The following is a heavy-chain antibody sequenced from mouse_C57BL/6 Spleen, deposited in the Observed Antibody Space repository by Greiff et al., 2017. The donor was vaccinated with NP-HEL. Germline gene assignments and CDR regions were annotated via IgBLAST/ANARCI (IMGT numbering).Heavy chain of an antibody. D-gene: IGHD1-1*01. Sequence: QVQLQQPGAELVKPGASVKMSCKASGYTFTSYWITWVKQRPGQGLEWIGDIYPGSGSTNYNEKFKSKATLTVDTSSSTAYMQLSSLTSEDSAIYDCARGYYDSSYYFDDWGKGTTLTVSS. CDR1: GYTFTSYW. CDR2: IYPGSGST. CDR3: ARGYYDSSYYFDD. J-gene: IGHJ2*01. V-gene: IGHV1-55*01.